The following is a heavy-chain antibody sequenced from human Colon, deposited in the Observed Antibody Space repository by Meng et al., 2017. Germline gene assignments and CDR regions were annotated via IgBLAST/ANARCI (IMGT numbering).Heavy chain of an antibody. V-gene: IGHV4-34*01. J-gene: IGHJ4*02. D-gene: IGHD3-16*01. CDR3: ARGVAGGLGIHFDY. Sequence: VEVHMVDGGLLTSSVSLPLTCAGDGVSYSGYYCKWTSPAPGRGLECIGQSNHSGRTIYNPSLNSRVTTSIDTYKNQFSLNLTSATAADTAVYYCARGVAGGLGIHFDYWGQGTLVTVSS. CDR1: GVSYSGYY. CDR2: SNHSGRT.